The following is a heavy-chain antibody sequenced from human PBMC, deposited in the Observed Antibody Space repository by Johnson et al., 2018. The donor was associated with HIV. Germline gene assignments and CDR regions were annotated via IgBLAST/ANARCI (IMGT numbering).Heavy chain of an antibody. CDR2: ISHDGTNH. J-gene: IGHJ3*02. V-gene: IGHV3-30-3*01. D-gene: IGHD1/OR15-1a*01. CDR3: SRGVKQQPRVVDALDI. CDR1: GFTFSSYT. Sequence: QVQLVESGGGVVQPGKSLRLSCAASGFTFSSYTMHWVRQAPVKGPEWVASISHDGTNHYYADSVKGRFTISRDNSKNRLYLQMNSLRAEDTAVYCCSRGVKQQPRVVDALDIWCQGTMVIVSS.